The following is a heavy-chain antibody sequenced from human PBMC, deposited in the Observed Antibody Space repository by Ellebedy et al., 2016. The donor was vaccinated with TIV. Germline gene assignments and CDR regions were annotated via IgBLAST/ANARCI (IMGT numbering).Heavy chain of an antibody. CDR1: GGPISSHF. CDR3: ARSGDWFDP. CDR2: IFFSGST. D-gene: IGHD3-10*01. J-gene: IGHJ5*02. Sequence: MPSETLSLTCKVSGGPISSHFWSWIRQPPGKGLEWFGHIFFSGSTNYNPSLESRVSISIDTSKNQISLNLAPVTAADTAVYYCARSGDWFDPWGQGTLVTVAS. V-gene: IGHV4-59*11.